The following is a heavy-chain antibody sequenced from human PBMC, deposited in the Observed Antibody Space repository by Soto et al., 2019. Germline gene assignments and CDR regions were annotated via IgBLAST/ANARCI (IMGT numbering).Heavy chain of an antibody. CDR3: ARGPSNTMITFGGVIAKYNWFDP. D-gene: IGHD3-16*02. CDR2: INHSGNT. V-gene: IGHV4-34*01. Sequence: SETLSLTCAVYGGSFSGYYWSWIRQPPGKGLEWIGEINHSGNTNYNPSLKSRVTISVDTSKNQFSLKLSSVTAADTAVYYCARGPSNTMITFGGVIAKYNWFDPWGQGTLVTVSS. J-gene: IGHJ5*02. CDR1: GGSFSGYY.